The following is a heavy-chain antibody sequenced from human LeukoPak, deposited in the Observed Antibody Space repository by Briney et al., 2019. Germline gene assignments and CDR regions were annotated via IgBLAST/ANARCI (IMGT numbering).Heavy chain of an antibody. D-gene: IGHD3-3*01. Sequence: ASVKVSCKASGYTFTSYGISWVRQAPGQGLEWMGWISADNGNTYYTQNFQGRVSMTTDTSTSTAYMELRSLRSDDTAVYYCARKGFSEWRDAFDIWGQGTMVTVSS. J-gene: IGHJ3*02. CDR1: GYTFTSYG. CDR3: ARKGFSEWRDAFDI. V-gene: IGHV1-18*01. CDR2: ISADNGNT.